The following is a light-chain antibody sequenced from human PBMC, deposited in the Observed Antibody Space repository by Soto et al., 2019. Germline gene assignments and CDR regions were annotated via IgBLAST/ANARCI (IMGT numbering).Light chain of an antibody. CDR2: EVS. V-gene: IGLV2-14*01. CDR3: NAYTNTAVRV. Sequence: QSALTQPASVSGSPGQSITISCTGTSSDIGANNYVSWYQQHPGRAPKLMIYEVSNRPSGVSTRFSGSKSGNTASLTISGLQAEDEADYYCNAYTNTAVRVFGTGTKLTVL. J-gene: IGLJ1*01. CDR1: SSDIGANNY.